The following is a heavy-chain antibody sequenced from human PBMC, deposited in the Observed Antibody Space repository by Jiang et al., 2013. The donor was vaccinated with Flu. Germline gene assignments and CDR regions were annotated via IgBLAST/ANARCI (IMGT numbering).Heavy chain of an antibody. CDR1: GYSISSGYV. V-gene: IGHV4-38-2*02. J-gene: IGHJ6*02. CDR2: IYHSGST. Sequence: SGYSISSGYVLGRGSGQPPGKGLEWIGSIYHSGSTYYNPSLKSRVTISVDTSKNQFSLKLSSVTAADTAVYYCAREVGYYGSGSSYYGMDVWGQGTTVTVSS. D-gene: IGHD3-10*01. CDR3: AREVGYYGSGSSYYGMDV.